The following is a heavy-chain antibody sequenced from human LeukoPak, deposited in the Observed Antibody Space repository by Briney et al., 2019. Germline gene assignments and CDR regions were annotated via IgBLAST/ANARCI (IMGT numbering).Heavy chain of an antibody. CDR2: IYYSGST. J-gene: IGHJ4*02. Sequence: SETLSLTCTVSGGSIRSHYWSWIRQPPGKGLEWIGSIYYSGSTYYNPSLKSRVTISVDTSKNQFSLKLSSVTAADTAVYYCARLGTIAARAFDYWGQGTLVTVSS. D-gene: IGHD6-6*01. CDR1: GGSIRSHY. V-gene: IGHV4-39*01. CDR3: ARLGTIAARAFDY.